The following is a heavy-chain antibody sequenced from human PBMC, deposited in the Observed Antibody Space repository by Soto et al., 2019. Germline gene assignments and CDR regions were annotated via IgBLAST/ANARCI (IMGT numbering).Heavy chain of an antibody. CDR1: GFSFSTYA. Sequence: GGSLRLSCAASGFSFSTYAMTWVRQAPGKGLEWVSVVSGSGHTSYYAESVKDRFTISRDNSKNTMYLEMNSLRGDDTAVYYCAKVYGSGSRPYYYGMDVWGQGTTVTVSS. CDR3: AKVYGSGSRPYYYGMDV. D-gene: IGHD2-15*01. CDR2: VSGSGHTS. V-gene: IGHV3-23*01. J-gene: IGHJ6*02.